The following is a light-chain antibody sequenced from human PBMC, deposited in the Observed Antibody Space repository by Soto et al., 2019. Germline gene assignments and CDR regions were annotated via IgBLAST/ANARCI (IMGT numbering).Light chain of an antibody. V-gene: IGKV3D-7*01. CDR1: QSVSSSY. Sequence: EIVLTESPATLSLSPGETATLSCGASQSVSSSYLAWYQQKPGQAPRLLIYGASTRATGIPARFSGSGSGTDFTLTISSLQPEDFAVYYCQQDYNLPFTFGQGTRLEI. CDR2: GAS. CDR3: QQDYNLPFT. J-gene: IGKJ5*01.